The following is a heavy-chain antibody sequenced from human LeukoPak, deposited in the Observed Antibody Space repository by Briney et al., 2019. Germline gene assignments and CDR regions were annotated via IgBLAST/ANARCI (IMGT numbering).Heavy chain of an antibody. J-gene: IGHJ4*02. CDR2: ISGSAVDT. D-gene: IGHD3-10*01. CDR1: GFTFSNYA. CDR3: AKDSMVRGVIIPI. V-gene: IGHV3-23*01. Sequence: GASLRLSCAASGFTFSNYAMSWVRQAPGKGLEWVSAISGSAVDTWYADSVKGRFTISRDNSKDTLYLQMNSLRAEDTAVYYCAKDSMVRGVIIPIWGQGTLVTVSS.